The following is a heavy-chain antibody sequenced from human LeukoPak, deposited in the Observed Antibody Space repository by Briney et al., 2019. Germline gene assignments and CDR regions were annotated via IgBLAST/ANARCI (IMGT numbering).Heavy chain of an antibody. J-gene: IGHJ5*02. CDR2: IYTSGST. V-gene: IGHV4-61*02. D-gene: IGHD3-9*01. CDR1: GGSISSGSYY. CDR3: ARADYDILTGYYGWFDP. Sequence: PSETLSLTCTVSGGSISSGSYYWGWVRQPAGKGLEWIVRIYTSGSTNYNPSRKSRFTISVDTAKNQFSRKLRAVTAADRVGYYCARADYDILTGYYGWFDPWGQGTLVTVSS.